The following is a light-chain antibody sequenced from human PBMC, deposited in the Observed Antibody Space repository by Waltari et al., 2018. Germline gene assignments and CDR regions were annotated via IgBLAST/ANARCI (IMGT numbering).Light chain of an antibody. V-gene: IGLV1-44*01. CDR2: RNY. Sequence: QSVLTQPPSASGTPGQGVIISCSGSNSNIGSNTVHWYQQLPGTAPKLVIYRNYQRPSGVPARFSGSQSVTSASLAISGLQSEDEADYYCAAWDDSLSGVVFGGGTKLTVL. J-gene: IGLJ2*01. CDR1: NSNIGSNT. CDR3: AAWDDSLSGVV.